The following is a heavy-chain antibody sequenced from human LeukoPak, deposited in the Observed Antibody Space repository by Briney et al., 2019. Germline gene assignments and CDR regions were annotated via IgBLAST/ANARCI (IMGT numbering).Heavy chain of an antibody. V-gene: IGHV1-18*01. CDR2: ISPCNGYT. J-gene: IGHJ6*02. CDR1: AYTFSSYG. CDR3: ARVGGPYNYGYYYAMDV. Sequence: GASVKVSCKASAYTFSSYGVSWVRQAPGQGLEWMGWISPCNGYTNYAQKVQGRVTMTTDTSTSTAYMELRSLRSDDTAVYYCARVGGPYNYGYYYAMDVWGQGTTVTVSS. D-gene: IGHD3-10*01.